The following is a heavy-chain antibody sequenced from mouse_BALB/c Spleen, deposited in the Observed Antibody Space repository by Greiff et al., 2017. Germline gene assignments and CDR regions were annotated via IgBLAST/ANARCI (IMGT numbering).Heavy chain of an antibody. J-gene: IGHJ4*01. CDR2: INPSNGRT. CDR3: ARGGGNYDAMDY. Sequence: QVQLQQPGAELVKPGASVKLSCKASGYTFTSYWMHWVKQRPGQGLEWIGEINPSNGRTNYNEKFKSKATLTVDKSSSTAYMQLSSLTSEDSAVYYGARGGGNYDAMDYWGQGTSVTVSS. CDR1: GYTFTSYW. V-gene: IGHV1S81*02. D-gene: IGHD2-1*01.